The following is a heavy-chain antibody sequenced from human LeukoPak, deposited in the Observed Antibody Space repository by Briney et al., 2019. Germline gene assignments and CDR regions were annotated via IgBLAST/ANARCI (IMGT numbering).Heavy chain of an antibody. D-gene: IGHD6-13*01. Sequence: PGGSLRLSCAASGFTSSSYAMNWVRQAPGKGLEWVSAISGSGGNTYYADSVKGRFTISRDNSKNTLYLQMNSLRAEDTAVYYCAKGSQQLDRYYFDYWGQGTLVTVSS. CDR1: GFTSSSYA. J-gene: IGHJ4*02. CDR3: AKGSQQLDRYYFDY. CDR2: ISGSGGNT. V-gene: IGHV3-23*01.